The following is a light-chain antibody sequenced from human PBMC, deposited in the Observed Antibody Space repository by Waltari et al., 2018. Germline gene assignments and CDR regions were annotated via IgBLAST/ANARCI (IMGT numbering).Light chain of an antibody. J-gene: IGKJ1*01. CDR3: QQYSSKWGT. CDR1: ESISGW. V-gene: IGKV1-5*03. CDR2: QAY. Sequence: DIQMTQSPSTLSASVGERVTITCRASESISGWLAWYQQKPGKTPKLMISQAYRLQNGGPGRFSGSGSGTEFTLTISSLQPDDFATYYCQQYSSKWGTFGQGTKVEIK.